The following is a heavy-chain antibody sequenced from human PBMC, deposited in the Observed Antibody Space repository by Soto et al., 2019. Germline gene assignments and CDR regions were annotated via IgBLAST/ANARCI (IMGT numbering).Heavy chain of an antibody. CDR3: ARYDAFKAFDL. V-gene: IGHV3-21*01. Sequence: GGSLRLSCAPSGFTFSSYSMNWVRQAPGKGLEWVASISSASSSIDFADSVKGRFTISRDNVNNSVFLQMNSLRAEDTGFYYCARYDAFKAFDLWGQGTMVTVSS. J-gene: IGHJ3*01. CDR2: ISSASSSI. CDR1: GFTFSSYS. D-gene: IGHD1-1*01.